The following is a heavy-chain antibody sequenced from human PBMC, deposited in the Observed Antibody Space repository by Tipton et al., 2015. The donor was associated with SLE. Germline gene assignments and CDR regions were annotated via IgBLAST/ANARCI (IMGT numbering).Heavy chain of an antibody. V-gene: IGHV4/OR15-8*01. CDR2: IYHSGNV. J-gene: IGHJ4*02. CDR3: ARGTSIFGVVRHFDY. D-gene: IGHD3-3*01. CDR1: GGSISSGNW. Sequence: TLSLTCDVSGGSISSGNWWTWVRQPPGKGLEWIGEIYHSGNVNYNPSLKSRVTISVDTSKNQFSLRLSSVTAADTAVYYCARGTSIFGVVRHFDYWGQGTLVTVSS.